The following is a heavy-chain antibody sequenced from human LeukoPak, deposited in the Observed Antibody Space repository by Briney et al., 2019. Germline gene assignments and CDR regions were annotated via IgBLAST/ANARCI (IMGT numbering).Heavy chain of an antibody. Sequence: GGSLRLSCAASGFTFDDYAMHWVRQAPGKGLEWVSGISWNSGSIGYADSVKGRFTISGDNAKNSLYLQMNSLRAEDTALYYCAKDIGYSYGALGYWGQGTLVTVSS. CDR2: ISWNSGSI. D-gene: IGHD5-18*01. V-gene: IGHV3-9*01. CDR1: GFTFDDYA. J-gene: IGHJ4*02. CDR3: AKDIGYSYGALGY.